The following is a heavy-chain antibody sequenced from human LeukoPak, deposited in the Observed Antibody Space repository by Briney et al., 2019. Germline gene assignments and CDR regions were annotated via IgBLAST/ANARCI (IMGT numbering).Heavy chain of an antibody. CDR3: AGGGYSYGFDY. V-gene: IGHV3-21*01. CDR2: ISSSSTYI. J-gene: IGHJ4*02. CDR1: GFTFSSYS. Sequence: GGSLRLSCAASGFTFSSYSMNWVRQAPGGGLEWVSSISSSSTYIYYADSLKGRFTISRDNAKNSLFLQVNSLRAEDRAVYYCAGGGYSYGFDYWGKGTLVTVCS. D-gene: IGHD5-18*01.